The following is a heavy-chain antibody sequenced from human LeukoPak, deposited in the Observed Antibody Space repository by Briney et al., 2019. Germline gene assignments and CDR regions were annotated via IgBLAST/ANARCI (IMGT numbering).Heavy chain of an antibody. CDR1: GFTFDDYA. Sequence: GGSLRLSCAASGFTFDDYAMHWVRHAPGEGLEWVSGICYNSDTIAYADSVKGRFTISRDNAKNSLYLQMNSLRAEDTALYYCAKDYCGGDCYSGWYFDLWGRGTLVTVSS. J-gene: IGHJ2*01. CDR2: ICYNSDTI. D-gene: IGHD2-21*02. CDR3: AKDYCGGDCYSGWYFDL. V-gene: IGHV3-9*01.